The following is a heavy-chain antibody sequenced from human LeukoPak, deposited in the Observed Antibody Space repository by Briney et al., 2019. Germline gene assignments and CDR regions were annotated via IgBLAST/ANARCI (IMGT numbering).Heavy chain of an antibody. CDR1: GFTFSDYN. D-gene: IGHD1-26*01. V-gene: IGHV3-11*04. CDR3: VREAAATLFDY. J-gene: IGHJ4*02. Sequence: PGGSLRLSCAASGFTFSDYNMRWIRQAPGKGLEWVSSISRSGSTKYYADSVKGRFTISRDNPQNSLSLQMSSLKAEDTAVYYCVREAAATLFDYWGQGTLVTVSS. CDR2: ISRSGSTK.